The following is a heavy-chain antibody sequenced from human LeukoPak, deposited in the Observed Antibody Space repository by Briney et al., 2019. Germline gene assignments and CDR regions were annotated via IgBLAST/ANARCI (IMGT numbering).Heavy chain of an antibody. V-gene: IGHV3-30-3*01. Sequence: GESLRLSCAASGFTFSSYAMHWVRQAPGKGLEWVAVISYDGSNKYYADSVKGRFTISRDNSKNTLYLQMNSLRAEDTAVYYCAREEMATIWSSNRNAFDIWGQGTMVTVSS. CDR2: ISYDGSNK. CDR1: GFTFSSYA. J-gene: IGHJ3*02. D-gene: IGHD5-24*01. CDR3: AREEMATIWSSNRNAFDI.